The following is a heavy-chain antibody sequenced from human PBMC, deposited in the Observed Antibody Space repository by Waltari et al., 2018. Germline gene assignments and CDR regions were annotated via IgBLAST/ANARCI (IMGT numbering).Heavy chain of an antibody. CDR1: GYRFACYW. V-gene: IGHV5-51*03. D-gene: IGHD3-16*01. Sequence: EVQLVQSGAEVRKPGESLKISCMGSGYRFACYWIGWVRQMPGKGLEWMGIIFPGDSDTRYSPSFQGHVTISADTSNSTAYLQLTNLKASDTAMYYCARHPLVWVASTQNAFDVWGQGTMVTVSS. CDR3: ARHPLVWVASTQNAFDV. J-gene: IGHJ3*01. CDR2: IFPGDSDT.